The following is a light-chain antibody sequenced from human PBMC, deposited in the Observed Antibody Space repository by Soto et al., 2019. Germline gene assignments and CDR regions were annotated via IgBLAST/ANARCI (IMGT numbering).Light chain of an antibody. CDR2: GAS. Sequence: EIVLAQSPGTLSLSPGERATLSCKASQSVSSNFLAWYQRKPGQVPRLLIYGASYRAADITYRFSGSGSGTVLTVNITRLEPEDVGVYYCQQYGTSPPTFGQGTKVEI. V-gene: IGKV3-20*01. J-gene: IGKJ1*01. CDR1: QSVSSNF. CDR3: QQYGTSPPT.